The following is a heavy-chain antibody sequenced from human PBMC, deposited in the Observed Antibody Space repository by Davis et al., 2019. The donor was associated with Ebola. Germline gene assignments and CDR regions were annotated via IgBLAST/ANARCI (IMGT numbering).Heavy chain of an antibody. CDR3: ARAKYSGYDYVAY. J-gene: IGHJ4*02. V-gene: IGHV1-3*01. D-gene: IGHD5-12*01. Sequence: KFQGRVTITRDTSASTAYMELSSLRSEDTAVYYCARAKYSGYDYVAYWGQGTLVTVSS.